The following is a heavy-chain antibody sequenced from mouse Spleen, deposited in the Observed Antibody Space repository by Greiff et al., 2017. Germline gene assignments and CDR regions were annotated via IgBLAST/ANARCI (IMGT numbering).Heavy chain of an antibody. CDR1: GFTFSDYY. CDR3: AREVRGDYFDY. V-gene: IGHV5-16*01. J-gene: IGHJ2*01. Sequence: EVKVVESEGGLVQPGSSMKLSCTASGFTFSDYYMAWVRQVPEKGLEWVANINYDGSSTYYLDSLKSRFIISRDNAKNILYLQMSSLKSEDTATYYCAREVRGDYFDYWGQGTTLTVSS. CDR2: INYDGSST.